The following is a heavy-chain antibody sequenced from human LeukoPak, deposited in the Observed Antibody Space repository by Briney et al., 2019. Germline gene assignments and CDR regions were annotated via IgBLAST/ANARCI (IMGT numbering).Heavy chain of an antibody. Sequence: ASVKVSCKASGGTFSSYAISWVRQAPGQGLGWMGRIIPIFGTANYAQKFQGRVTITTDESTSTAYMELSSLRSEDTAVYYCALDIVATIGQYNWLDPWGQGTLVTVSS. D-gene: IGHD5-12*01. CDR3: ALDIVATIGQYNWLDP. CDR1: GGTFSSYA. CDR2: IIPIFGTA. J-gene: IGHJ5*02. V-gene: IGHV1-69*05.